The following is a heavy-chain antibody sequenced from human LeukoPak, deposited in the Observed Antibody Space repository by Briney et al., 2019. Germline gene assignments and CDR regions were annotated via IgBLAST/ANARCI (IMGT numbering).Heavy chain of an antibody. V-gene: IGHV1-2*02. D-gene: IGHD5-12*01. Sequence: ASVSVSCKASGYTFTGDYMHWGRQAPGQGLEGMGWINPNSGGTNYAQKFQGRVTMTRDTSISTAYMELSRLRSDDTAVYYCARDKGSGYDFYYYYMDVWGKGTTVTVSS. J-gene: IGHJ6*03. CDR1: GYTFTGDY. CDR2: INPNSGGT. CDR3: ARDKGSGYDFYYYYMDV.